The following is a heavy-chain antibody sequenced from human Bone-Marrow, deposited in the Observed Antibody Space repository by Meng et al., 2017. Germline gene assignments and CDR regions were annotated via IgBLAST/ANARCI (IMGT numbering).Heavy chain of an antibody. CDR3: ARIIYDSLAFDI. Sequence: GESLKISCAASGFTFSSYWMHWVRQAPGKGLVWVSRINSDGSSTSYADSVKGRFTISRDNAKNTLYLQMNSLRAEDTAVYYCARIIYDSLAFDIWGQGTMVTVSS. J-gene: IGHJ3*02. CDR1: GFTFSSYW. V-gene: IGHV3-74*01. CDR2: INSDGSST. D-gene: IGHD3-22*01.